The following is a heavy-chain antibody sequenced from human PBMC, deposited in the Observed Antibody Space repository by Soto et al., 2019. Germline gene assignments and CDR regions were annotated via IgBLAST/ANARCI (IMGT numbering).Heavy chain of an antibody. CDR2: LVPQFGTP. CDR3: ARQNRATPIVPLDV. D-gene: IGHD5-12*01. J-gene: IGHJ4*02. V-gene: IGHV1-69*01. Sequence: QVQLVQSGAEVKKPGSSVKVSCLASRGTFNRYAINWVLYAPVHGLEWLGALVPQFGTPNYAQKFQYRVTIVADESTNTTSMELRGPTSDDTAVYYCARQNRATPIVPLDVCGQGHLVTVSS. CDR1: RGTFNRYA.